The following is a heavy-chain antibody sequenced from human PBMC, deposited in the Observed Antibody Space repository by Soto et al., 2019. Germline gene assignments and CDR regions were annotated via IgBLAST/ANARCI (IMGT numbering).Heavy chain of an antibody. D-gene: IGHD4-17*01. V-gene: IGHV4-59*01. CDR3: ARASGYGDAYFDY. CDR2: IYYSGST. CDR1: GGALSSYY. J-gene: IGHJ4*02. Sequence: SETLSLTCTVTGGALSSYYWSSIRRPPGKGLEGIGYIYYSGSTNYNPSLKSRVTISVDTSKNQFSLKLSSVTAADTAVYYCARASGYGDAYFDYWGQGTLVTVSS.